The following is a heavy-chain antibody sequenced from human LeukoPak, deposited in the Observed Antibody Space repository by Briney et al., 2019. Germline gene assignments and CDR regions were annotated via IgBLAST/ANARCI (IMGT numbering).Heavy chain of an antibody. J-gene: IGHJ4*02. Sequence: PSETLSLTCGVYGGSVSGYYWSWIRQPPGKGLEWIGEINHSGRTNYNPALKSRVTISLDTSRNQFSLKWSSVTAADTAVYYCARGGRSKYFGSGSQDYWGQGTLVTVSS. CDR2: INHSGRT. CDR1: GGSVSGYY. V-gene: IGHV4-34*01. CDR3: ARGGRSKYFGSGSQDY. D-gene: IGHD3-10*01.